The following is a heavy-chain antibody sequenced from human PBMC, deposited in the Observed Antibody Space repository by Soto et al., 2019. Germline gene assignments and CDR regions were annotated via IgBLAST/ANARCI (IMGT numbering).Heavy chain of an antibody. Sequence: PGESLKISCKGAGYSFTTYWIGWVRQMPGKGLELMGIIYPGDSDTRYSPSFQGLVTISVDKSISATYLQWSSLKASDTAMYYCTRRCIPQASNYYYGMDVWGQGTTVTVSS. CDR2: IYPGDSDT. CDR1: GYSFTTYW. J-gene: IGHJ6*02. D-gene: IGHD2-8*01. CDR3: TRRCIPQASNYYYGMDV. V-gene: IGHV5-51*01.